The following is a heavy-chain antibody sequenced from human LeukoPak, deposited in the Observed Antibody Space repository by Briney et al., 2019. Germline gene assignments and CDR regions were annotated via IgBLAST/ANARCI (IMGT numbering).Heavy chain of an antibody. CDR2: IYYSGST. V-gene: IGHV4-39*01. D-gene: IGHD5-18*01. J-gene: IGHJ5*02. Sequence: SETLSLTCTVSGGSISSSSYYGGWIRQPPGKGLEWIGSIYYSGSTYYNPSLKSRVTISVDTSKNQFSLKLSSVTAADTAVFYCATSGYSYGFLENWFDPWGQGTLVTVSS. CDR1: GGSISSSSYY. CDR3: ATSGYSYGFLENWFDP.